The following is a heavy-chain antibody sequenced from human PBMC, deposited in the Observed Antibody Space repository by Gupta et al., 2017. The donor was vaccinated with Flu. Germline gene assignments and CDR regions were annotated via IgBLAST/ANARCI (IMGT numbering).Heavy chain of an antibody. D-gene: IGHD6-19*01. V-gene: IGHV3-21*01. CDR3: ARGDGAVAGYPDD. CDR1: GFTFSSYS. J-gene: IGHJ4*02. CDR2: ISSSSSYI. Sequence: EVQLVESGGGLVKPGGSLRLSCAASGFTFSSYSMNWVRQAPGKGLEWVSSISSSSSYIYYADAVKGRFTISRDNAKKARYLQMKRLRAEDTAVYYCARGDGAVAGYPDDGGQGTLVTVYS.